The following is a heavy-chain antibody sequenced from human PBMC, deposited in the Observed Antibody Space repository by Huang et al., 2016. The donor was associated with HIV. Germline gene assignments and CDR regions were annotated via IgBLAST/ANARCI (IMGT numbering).Heavy chain of an antibody. CDR1: GFAVRSSA. CDR3: ARGGILGTSWYRPFDY. CDR2: ISNDGNNM. J-gene: IGHJ4*02. D-gene: IGHD6-13*01. V-gene: IGHV3-30-3*01. Sequence: QVQLGESGGGVVQPEKSLRLSCAAFGFAVRSSAINWVRPGPGKGPEWGGVISNDGNNMYYSDSVKGRFISSRDNSKNTLYLQMNSLRGEETAIYYCARGGILGTSWYRPFDYWGQGTLVTVSS.